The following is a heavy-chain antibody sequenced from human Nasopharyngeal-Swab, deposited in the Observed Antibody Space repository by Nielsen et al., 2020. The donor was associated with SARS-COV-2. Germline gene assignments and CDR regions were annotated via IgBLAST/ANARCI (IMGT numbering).Heavy chain of an antibody. V-gene: IGHV3-9*01. D-gene: IGHD2-2*03. CDR2: ISWNSGSI. CDR1: GFTFDDYA. CDR3: AKELDIVVVPAAYGFGYYGMDV. Sequence: SLKFSCAASGFTFDDYAMHWVRQAPGKGLEWVSGISWNSGSIGYADSVKDRFTISRDNAKNSLYLQMNSLRAEDTALYYCAKELDIVVVPAAYGFGYYGMDVWGQGTTVTVSS. J-gene: IGHJ6*02.